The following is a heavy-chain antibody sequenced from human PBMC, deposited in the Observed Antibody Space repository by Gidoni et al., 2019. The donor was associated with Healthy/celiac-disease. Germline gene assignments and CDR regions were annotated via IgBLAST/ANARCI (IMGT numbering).Heavy chain of an antibody. Sequence: QVRLVESGGGVVQPGRSLRLSCAASGFTFSSYGMHWVRQAPGKGLEWVAVIWYDGSNKYYADSVKGRFTISRDKSKNTLYLQMNSLRAEDTAVYYCARGKMTTVTTFVYWGQGTLVTVSS. CDR3: ARGKMTTVTTFVY. CDR2: IWYDGSNK. V-gene: IGHV3-33*01. J-gene: IGHJ4*02. D-gene: IGHD4-17*01. CDR1: GFTFSSYG.